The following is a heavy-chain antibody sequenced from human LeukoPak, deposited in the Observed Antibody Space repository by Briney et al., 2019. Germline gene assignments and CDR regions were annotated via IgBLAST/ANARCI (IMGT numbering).Heavy chain of an antibody. CDR2: INPNSGGT. CDR1: GYTFTDFY. D-gene: IGHD2/OR15-2a*01. Sequence: ASVKVSCKASGYTFTDFYMHWVRQAPGQGLEWVGRINPNSGGTNYAQKFQGRVTMTRDTSISTAYMELTRLTSDDTAVYYCAKAKTIVGTFGFDYWGQGTLVTVSS. J-gene: IGHJ4*02. V-gene: IGHV1-2*06. CDR3: AKAKTIVGTFGFDY.